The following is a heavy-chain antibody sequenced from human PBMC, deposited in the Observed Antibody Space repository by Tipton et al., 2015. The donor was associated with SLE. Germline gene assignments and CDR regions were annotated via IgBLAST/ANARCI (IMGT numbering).Heavy chain of an antibody. CDR2: INIDGSTT. CDR3: ARGGEPNALDI. Sequence: SLRLSCAASGFTFSTYWMHWVRQVPGKGLVWVSRINIDGSTTSYADSVKGRLTISRDNGMSTLYLHINSLRAEDTAVYYCARGGEPNALDIWGRGTVLTVSS. D-gene: IGHD1-14*01. V-gene: IGHV3-74*01. J-gene: IGHJ3*02. CDR1: GFTFSTYW.